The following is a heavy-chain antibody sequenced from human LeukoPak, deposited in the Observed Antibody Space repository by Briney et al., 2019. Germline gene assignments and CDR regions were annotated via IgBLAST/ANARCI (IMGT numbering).Heavy chain of an antibody. CDR1: GFIFGGHW. J-gene: IGHJ3*02. CDR2: INTGGMST. D-gene: IGHD6-19*01. Sequence: GGSLRLSCAASGFIFGGHWMHWVRQAPGKGLVWVSRINTGGMSTSYADSVKGRFTISRDNARNTLYLQVNSLRVEDTAVYYCTRMTAVAGRWGDDAFDIWGQGTLVTVSS. V-gene: IGHV3-74*01. CDR3: TRMTAVAGRWGDDAFDI.